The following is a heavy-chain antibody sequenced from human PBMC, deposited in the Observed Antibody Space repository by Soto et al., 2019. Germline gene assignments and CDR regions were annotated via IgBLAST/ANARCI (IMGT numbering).Heavy chain of an antibody. Sequence: EVQLVESGGGLVQPGGSLRLSCAASGFTFSSYDMHWVRQATGKGLEWVSAIGTAGDTYYPGSVKGRFTISRENAKNSLYLEMNSLRAGDTAVYYCARALMTGSYYTAPLGYWGQGTLVTVSS. V-gene: IGHV3-13*04. CDR2: IGTAGDT. CDR3: ARALMTGSYYTAPLGY. J-gene: IGHJ4*02. D-gene: IGHD3-10*01. CDR1: GFTFSSYD.